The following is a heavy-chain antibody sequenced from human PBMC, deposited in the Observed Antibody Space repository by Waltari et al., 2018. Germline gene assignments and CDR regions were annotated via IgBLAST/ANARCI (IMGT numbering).Heavy chain of an antibody. D-gene: IGHD6-13*01. CDR2: VYYTGTT. J-gene: IGHJ6*03. Sequence: QVELQESGPGLVKASETLSLTCTVSGGSISTYYWSWIRQPPGKGLEYIGDVYYTGTTNYNPSLKNRVTISLYTSKNQFSLKVNSVTAADTAVYYCARADSSTAYFYYYMDVWGTGTTVTVSS. CDR1: GGSISTYY. CDR3: ARADSSTAYFYYYMDV. V-gene: IGHV4-59*01.